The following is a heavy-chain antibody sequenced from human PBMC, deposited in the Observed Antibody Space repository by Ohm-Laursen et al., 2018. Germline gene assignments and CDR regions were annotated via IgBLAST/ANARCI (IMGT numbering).Heavy chain of an antibody. D-gene: IGHD6-19*01. CDR2: IYHSGST. Sequence: GTLSLTCAVSGYSISSGYYWGWIRQPPGKGLEWIGTIYHSGSTSYNPSLKSRVTISVDTSKNQFSLKLSSVTAADTAVYYCARVRVSGTRWFDPWGQGTLVTVSS. V-gene: IGHV4-38-2*01. J-gene: IGHJ5*02. CDR3: ARVRVSGTRWFDP. CDR1: GYSISSGYY.